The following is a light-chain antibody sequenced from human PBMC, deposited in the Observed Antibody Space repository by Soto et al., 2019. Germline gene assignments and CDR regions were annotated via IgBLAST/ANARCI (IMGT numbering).Light chain of an antibody. CDR3: QQRSNWPPALT. J-gene: IGKJ4*01. CDR1: QSVSSY. CDR2: YAS. Sequence: EIVLTQSPATLSLSPGERATLSCRASQSVSSYLAWYQQKPGQAPRLLIYYASNSATGIPARFSGSGSGTDFTLTISSIEPEAFAVYYCQQRSNWPPALTFGGGTKVEIK. V-gene: IGKV3-11*01.